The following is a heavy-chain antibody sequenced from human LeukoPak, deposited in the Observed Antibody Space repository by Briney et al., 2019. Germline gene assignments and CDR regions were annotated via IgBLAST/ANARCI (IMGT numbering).Heavy chain of an antibody. V-gene: IGHV3-53*01. CDR2: IFRDDTT. CDR1: GFTVSTNY. D-gene: IGHD3-22*01. J-gene: IGHJ4*02. Sequence: PGGSLRLSCAASGFTVSTNYMSWVRQAPGKGLEWVSVIFRDDTTYYGDSVKGRFTTSRDNFKNTLFLQMSSLRAEDTAVYYCATAAYDSGSYIANHDYWGQGTLATVSS. CDR3: ATAAYDSGSYIANHDY.